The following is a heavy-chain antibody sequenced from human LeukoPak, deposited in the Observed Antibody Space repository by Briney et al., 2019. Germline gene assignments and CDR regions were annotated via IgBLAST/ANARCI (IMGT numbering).Heavy chain of an antibody. CDR1: GFTFSSYA. V-gene: IGHV3-30-3*01. J-gene: IGHJ4*02. Sequence: GGSLRLSCAASGFTFSSYAMHWVRQAPGKGLEWVAVISYDGSNKYYADSVKGRFTISRDNSKNTLYLQMNSLRAEDTAVYYCAKVLASSRGPFDYWGQGTLVTVSS. CDR3: AKVLASSRGPFDY. CDR2: ISYDGSNK.